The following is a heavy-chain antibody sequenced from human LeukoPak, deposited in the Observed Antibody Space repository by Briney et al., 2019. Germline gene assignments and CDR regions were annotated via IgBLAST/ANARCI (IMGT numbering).Heavy chain of an antibody. V-gene: IGHV4-61*02. CDR1: GGSISSGSYY. CDR3: AKAAGTRYYYMDV. D-gene: IGHD6-13*01. J-gene: IGHJ6*03. CDR2: IYTSGST. Sequence: KSSETLSLTCTVSGGSISSGSYYWSWIRQPAGKGLEWIGRIYTSGSTNYNPSLKSRVTISVDTFKNQFSLKLSSVTAADTAVYYCAKAAGTRYYYMDVWGKGTTVTVSS.